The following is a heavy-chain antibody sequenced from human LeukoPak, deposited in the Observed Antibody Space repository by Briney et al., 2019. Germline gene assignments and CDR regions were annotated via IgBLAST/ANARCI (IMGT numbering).Heavy chain of an antibody. CDR2: INPNSGGT. Sequence: ASVKVSCKASGYTFTGYYMHWVRQAPGQGLEWMGRINPNSGGTNYAQKFQGRVTMTRDTSISTAYMELSRLRSDDTAVYYCASNYDILTGYPTDAFDIWGQGTMVTVSS. CDR1: GYTFTGYY. J-gene: IGHJ3*02. D-gene: IGHD3-9*01. CDR3: ASNYDILTGYPTDAFDI. V-gene: IGHV1-2*06.